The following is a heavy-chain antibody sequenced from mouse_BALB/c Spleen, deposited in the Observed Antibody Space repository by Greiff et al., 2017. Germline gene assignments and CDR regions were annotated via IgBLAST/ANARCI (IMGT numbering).Heavy chain of an antibody. D-gene: IGHD1-1*01. J-gene: IGHJ4*01. Sequence: VQRVESGPGLVAPSQSLSITCTVSGFSLTSYGVHWVRQPPGKGLEWLGVIWAGGSTNYNSALMSRLSISKDNSKSQVFLKMNSLQTDDTAMYYCAREWRSDYYGSRYYAMDYWGQGTSVTVSS. CDR2: IWAGGST. V-gene: IGHV2-9*02. CDR1: GFSLTSYG. CDR3: AREWRSDYYGSRYYAMDY.